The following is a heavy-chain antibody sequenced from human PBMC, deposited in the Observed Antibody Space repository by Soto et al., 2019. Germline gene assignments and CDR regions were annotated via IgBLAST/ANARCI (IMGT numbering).Heavy chain of an antibody. J-gene: IGHJ3*02. CDR3: ARDQSPYCGGDCRDAFDI. D-gene: IGHD2-21*02. V-gene: IGHV3-33*01. CDR2: IWYDGSNK. Sequence: QVQLVESGGGVVQPGRSLRLSCAASGFTFSSYGMHWVRQAPGKGLEWVAVIWYDGSNKYYADSVKGRFTISRDNSKNTLYLQMNSLRAEDTAVYYCARDQSPYCGGDCRDAFDIWGQGTMVTVSS. CDR1: GFTFSSYG.